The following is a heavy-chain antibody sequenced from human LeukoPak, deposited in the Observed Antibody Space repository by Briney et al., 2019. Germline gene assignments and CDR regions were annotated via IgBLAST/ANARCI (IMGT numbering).Heavy chain of an antibody. CDR3: VRDKGDGTRPSSERFDY. CDR2: IYYTGTT. Sequence: SETLSLTCTVSGVSISSYYWSWIRQPPGKGLEWIGFIYYTGTTNYNPSLKSRVAISVDTSKNQFSLKLSSVTAADTAVYYCVRDKGDGTRPSSERFDYWGQGTLVTVSS. J-gene: IGHJ4*02. V-gene: IGHV4-59*01. D-gene: IGHD5-24*01. CDR1: GVSISSYY.